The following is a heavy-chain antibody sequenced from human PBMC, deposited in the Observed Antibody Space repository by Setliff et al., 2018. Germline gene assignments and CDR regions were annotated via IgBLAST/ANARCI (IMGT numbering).Heavy chain of an antibody. CDR3: ARSSGWYDY. J-gene: IGHJ4*02. CDR2: VNSDGNSI. Sequence: PGGSLRLSCAASGFIFTSYSLNWVRQAPGKGLEWISFVNSDGNSIFYADSVKGRFTISRDNAKNSLFLQMNSLRAEDTAVYYCARSSGWYDYWGQGTLVTVSS. V-gene: IGHV3-21*04. D-gene: IGHD6-19*01. CDR1: GFIFTSYS.